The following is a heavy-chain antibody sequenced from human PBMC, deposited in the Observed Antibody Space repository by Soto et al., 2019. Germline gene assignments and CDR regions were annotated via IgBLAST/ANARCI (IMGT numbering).Heavy chain of an antibody. CDR3: ARRLYYDSSGFEGGGMDV. CDR1: GSSISSSSYY. CDR2: IYYSGST. D-gene: IGHD3-22*01. Sequence: SETLSLTYTVSGSSISSSSYYWGWIRQPPGKGLEWIGSIYYSGSTYYNPSLKSRVTISVDTSKNQFSLKLSSVTAADTALYYCARRLYYDSSGFEGGGMDVWGQGTTVT. J-gene: IGHJ6*02. V-gene: IGHV4-39*01.